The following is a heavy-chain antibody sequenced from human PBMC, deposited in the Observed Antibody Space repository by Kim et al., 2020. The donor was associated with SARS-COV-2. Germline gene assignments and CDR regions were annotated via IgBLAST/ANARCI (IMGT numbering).Heavy chain of an antibody. J-gene: IGHJ2*01. D-gene: IGHD2-2*01. CDR3: ARTRSCSSSSCYVVY. CDR2: ISGSGGST. CDR1: GFTFGTYA. Sequence: GGSLRLSCAASGFTFGTYAMSWVRQAPGKGLEWVSGISGSGGSTYYADSVKGRFTISRDSSKNTLYLQMNSLTADDTALYYCARTRSCSSSSCYVVYWGR. V-gene: IGHV3-23*01.